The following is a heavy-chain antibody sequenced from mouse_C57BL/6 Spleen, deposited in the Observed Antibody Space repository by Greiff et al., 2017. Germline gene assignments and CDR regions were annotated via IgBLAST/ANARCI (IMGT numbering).Heavy chain of an antibody. CDR1: GFTFSDYY. CDR2: INYDGSST. J-gene: IGHJ2*01. Sequence: DVMLVESEGGLVQPGSSMKLSCTASGFTFSDYYMAWVRQVPEKGLEWVANINYDGSSTYYLDSLKSRFIISRENAKNILYLQMSSLKSEDTATYYCARLYYDYFFDYWGQGTTLTVSS. V-gene: IGHV5-16*01. CDR3: ARLYYDYFFDY. D-gene: IGHD2-4*01.